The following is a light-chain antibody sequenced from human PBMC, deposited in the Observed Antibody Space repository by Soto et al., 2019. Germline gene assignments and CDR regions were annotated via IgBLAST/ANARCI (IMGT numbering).Light chain of an antibody. CDR1: SSDVGSHNF. Sequence: QSVLTQPASVSGSPGQSITISCTGTSSDVGSHNFVSWYQQRPGKAPKLMIFEVTKRPSGVSSRFSASKSGNTASLTISGVQAEDEADYYCSSYTSSSTLIFGGGTKVTVL. CDR2: EVT. J-gene: IGLJ2*01. V-gene: IGLV2-14*02. CDR3: SSYTSSSTLI.